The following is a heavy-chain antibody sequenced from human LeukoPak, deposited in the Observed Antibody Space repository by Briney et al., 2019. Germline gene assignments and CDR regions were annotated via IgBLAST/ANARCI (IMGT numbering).Heavy chain of an antibody. CDR2: ISNRDSTI. CDR3: ARDFVAAAGTEGFDY. V-gene: IGHV3-48*03. D-gene: IGHD6-13*01. J-gene: IGHJ4*02. CDR1: GFTFSNYE. Sequence: GGSLRLSCAASGFTFSNYEMNWVRQAPGKGLEWVSYISNRDSTIYYADSVKGRFTISRDNAKNSLYLQMNSLRAEDTAVYYCARDFVAAAGTEGFDYWGQGTLVTVSS.